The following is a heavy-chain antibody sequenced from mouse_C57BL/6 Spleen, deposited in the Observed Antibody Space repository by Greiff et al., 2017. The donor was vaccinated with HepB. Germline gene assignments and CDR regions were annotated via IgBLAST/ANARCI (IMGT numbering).Heavy chain of an antibody. CDR2: INYDGSST. CDR1: GFTFSDYY. V-gene: IGHV5-16*01. D-gene: IGHD1-1*01. J-gene: IGHJ3*01. Sequence: EVQLVESEGGLVQPGSSMKLSCTASGFTFSDYYMAWVRQVPEKGLEWVANINYDGSSTYYLDSLKSRFIISRDNAKNILYLQMSSLKSEDTATYYCAQIEDGSSPAWFAYWGQGTLVTVSA. CDR3: AQIEDGSSPAWFAY.